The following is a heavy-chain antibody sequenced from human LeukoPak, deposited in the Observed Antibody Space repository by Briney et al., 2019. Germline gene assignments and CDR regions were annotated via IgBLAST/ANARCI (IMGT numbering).Heavy chain of an antibody. CDR1: GYTLTELS. J-gene: IGHJ4*02. CDR3: ATGPEYSSRSIG. Sequence: ASVKVSCKVSGYTLTELSMHWVRQAPGKGLEWMGGSDPEDGETIYAQKFQGRVTMTEDTSTDTAYMELSSLRSEDTAVYYCATGPEYSSRSIGWGQGTLVTVSS. V-gene: IGHV1-24*01. CDR2: SDPEDGET. D-gene: IGHD6-13*01.